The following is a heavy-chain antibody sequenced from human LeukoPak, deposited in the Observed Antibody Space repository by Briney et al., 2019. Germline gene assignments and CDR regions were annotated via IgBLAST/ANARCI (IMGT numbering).Heavy chain of an antibody. V-gene: IGHV1-46*01. CDR2: ISPSGGST. CDR3: ARDNSVRDEAWWFTP. D-gene: IGHD5-24*01. Sequence: ASVKVSCKAFGYTFTGYWMHWVRQAPGQGPEWMGVISPSGGSTIYAQKFKGRVTLTRDMSTSTDYLELSSLRSEDTAVYYCARDNSVRDEAWWFTPWGQGTLVTVSS. J-gene: IGHJ5*02. CDR1: GYTFTGYW.